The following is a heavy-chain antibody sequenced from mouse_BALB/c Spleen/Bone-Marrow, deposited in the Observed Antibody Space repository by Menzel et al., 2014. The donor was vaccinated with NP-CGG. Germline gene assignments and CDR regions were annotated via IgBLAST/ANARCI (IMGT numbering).Heavy chain of an antibody. J-gene: IGHJ4*01. V-gene: IGHV1-69*02. CDR2: IYPSDSYT. CDR3: TRYGNSHYYAMDY. Sequence: QVQLQQSGAELVRPGASVKLSCRASGYTFTSYWINWVKQRPGQGLERIGNIYPSDSYTNYNQRFKDKATLTVDKSSSTAYMQLSSPTSEDSAVYYCTRYGNSHYYAMDYWGQGTSVTVSS. D-gene: IGHD1-1*01. CDR1: GYTFTSYW.